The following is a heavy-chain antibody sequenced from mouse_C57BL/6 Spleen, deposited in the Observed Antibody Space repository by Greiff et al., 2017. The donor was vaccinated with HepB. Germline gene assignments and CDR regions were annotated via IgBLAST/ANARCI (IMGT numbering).Heavy chain of an antibody. CDR3: ARRDDYYAMDY. J-gene: IGHJ4*01. CDR2: INPYNGDT. V-gene: IGHV1-20*01. CDR1: GYSFTGYF. Sequence: VHVKQSGPELVKPGDSVKISCKASGYSFTGYFMNWVMQSHGKSLEWIGRINPYNGDTFYNQKFKGKATLTVDKSSSTAHMELRSLTSEDSAVYYCARRDDYYAMDYWGQGTSVTVSS.